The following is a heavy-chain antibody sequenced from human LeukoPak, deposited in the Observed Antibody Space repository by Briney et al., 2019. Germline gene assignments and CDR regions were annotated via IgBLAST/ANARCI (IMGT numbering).Heavy chain of an antibody. Sequence: ASVKVSCKASGYTFTSYGISWVRQAPGQGLEWMGWISAYNGNTNYAQKFQGRVTMTTDTSTSTAYMELRSLRSDDTAVYYCARDRIYGSGSYYNYWGQGTLVTVSS. J-gene: IGHJ4*02. D-gene: IGHD3-10*01. CDR2: ISAYNGNT. CDR1: GYTFTSYG. V-gene: IGHV1-18*01. CDR3: ARDRIYGSGSYYNY.